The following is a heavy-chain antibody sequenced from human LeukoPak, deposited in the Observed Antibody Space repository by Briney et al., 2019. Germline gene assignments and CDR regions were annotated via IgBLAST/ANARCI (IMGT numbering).Heavy chain of an antibody. V-gene: IGHV4-38-2*02. CDR1: GYSISSGYY. CDR3: ARLKVDSSGYSFDY. CDR2: IYYSGST. J-gene: IGHJ4*02. D-gene: IGHD3-22*01. Sequence: PSETLSLTCTVSGYSISSGYYWGWIRQPPGKGLEWIGSIYYSGSTYYNPSLKSRVTISVDTSKNQFSLKLSSVTAADTAVYYCARLKVDSSGYSFDYWGQGTLVTVSS.